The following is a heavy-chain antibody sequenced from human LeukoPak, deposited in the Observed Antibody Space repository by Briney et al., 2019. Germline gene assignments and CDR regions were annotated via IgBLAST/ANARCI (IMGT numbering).Heavy chain of an antibody. V-gene: IGHV1-2*02. J-gene: IGHJ3*02. D-gene: IGHD3-10*01. Sequence: ASLKVSSKTSGYTFAGYYIHWVRRAPGQGLEWMGWINPNSGGTNYAQNFQGRVTMSRDTSINTAYMELSRLTSDDTAMYYCARVGSGSSYNGAFDIWGQGTVVTVSS. CDR2: INPNSGGT. CDR3: ARVGSGSSYNGAFDI. CDR1: GYTFAGYY.